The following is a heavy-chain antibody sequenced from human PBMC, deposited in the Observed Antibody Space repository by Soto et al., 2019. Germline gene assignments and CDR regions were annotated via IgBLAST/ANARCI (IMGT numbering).Heavy chain of an antibody. Sequence: QVQLVQSGTEVTKPGSSVKVSCKASGGPFRNYPINWVRQAPGQGLEWMGSIFPLTDIPDYAQNFQARLTISADKSTSTAYMELSRLKSDDTGMYFCARGPLVVLNYFESWGQGTLVTVSS. J-gene: IGHJ4*02. CDR2: IFPLTDIP. V-gene: IGHV1-69*02. CDR3: ARGPLVVLNYFES. CDR1: GGPFRNYP.